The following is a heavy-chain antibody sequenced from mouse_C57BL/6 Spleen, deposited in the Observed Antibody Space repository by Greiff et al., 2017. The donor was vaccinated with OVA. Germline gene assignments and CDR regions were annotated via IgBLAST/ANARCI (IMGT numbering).Heavy chain of an antibody. D-gene: IGHD1-1*01. CDR2: IYPGDGDT. Sequence: VKLMESGAELVKPGASVKISCKASGYAFSSYWMNWVKQRPGKGLEWIGQIYPGDGDTNYNGKFKGKATLTADKSSSTAYMQLSSLTSEDSAVYFCARCYGKYWYFDVWGTGTTVTVSS. J-gene: IGHJ1*03. V-gene: IGHV1-80*01. CDR3: ARCYGKYWYFDV. CDR1: GYAFSSYW.